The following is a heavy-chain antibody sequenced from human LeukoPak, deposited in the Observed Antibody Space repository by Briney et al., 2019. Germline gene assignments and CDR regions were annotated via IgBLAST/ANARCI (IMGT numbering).Heavy chain of an antibody. V-gene: IGHV4-34*01. CDR3: ARGGWPFDY. J-gene: IGHJ4*02. D-gene: IGHD6-19*01. CDR1: GGSFSGYY. CDR2: INHSGST. Sequence: RPSETLSLTCAVYGGSFSGYYWSWIRQPPGKGLEWIGEINHSGSTNYNPSLKSRVTISVDTSKNQFSLKLSSVTAADTAVYYCARGGWPFDYWGQGTLVTVSS.